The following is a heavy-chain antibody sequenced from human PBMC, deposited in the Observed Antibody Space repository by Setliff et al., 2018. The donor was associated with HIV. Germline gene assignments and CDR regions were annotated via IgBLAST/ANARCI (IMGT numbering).Heavy chain of an antibody. D-gene: IGHD4-17*01. CDR2: IYYSGST. J-gene: IGHJ4*02. CDR1: AGSISSSSYY. Sequence: PSEALSLTCTVSAGSISSSSYYWGWIRQPPGKGLEWIGSIYYSGSTYYNPSLKSRVTISVDTSKNQFSLKLSSVTAADTAVYYCAGDYGDYYFDYWGQGTLVTVSS. V-gene: IGHV4-39*07. CDR3: AGDYGDYYFDY.